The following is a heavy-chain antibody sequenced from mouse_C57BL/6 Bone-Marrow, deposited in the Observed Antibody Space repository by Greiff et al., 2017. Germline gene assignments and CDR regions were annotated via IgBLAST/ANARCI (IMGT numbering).Heavy chain of an antibody. CDR3: AKRSNYYAMDY. D-gene: IGHD2-5*01. CDR2: IWRGGST. J-gene: IGHJ4*01. CDR1: GFSLTSYG. V-gene: IGHV2-5*01. Sequence: VKLVESGPGLVQPSQSLSITCTVSGFSLTSYGVNWVRQSPGKGLEWLGVIWRGGSTDYNAAFMSRLSITKDNSKSQVFFKMNSLQADDTAIYYCAKRSNYYAMDYWGQGTSVTVSS.